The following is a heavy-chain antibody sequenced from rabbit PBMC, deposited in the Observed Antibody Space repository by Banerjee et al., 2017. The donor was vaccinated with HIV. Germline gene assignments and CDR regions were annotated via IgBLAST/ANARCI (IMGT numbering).Heavy chain of an antibody. CDR1: GFTFSAYW. CDR3: VRDEYAGYAGYGYATDFNL. Sequence: QSLEESGGGLVQPGESLTLSCKASGFTFSAYWIYWVRQAPGKGLEWIACIYTGDGNTYYASWAKGRFTGSKTSSTTVTLQMPSLTAADTATYFCVRDEYAGYAGYGYATDFNLWGPGTLVTVS. D-gene: IGHD6-1*01. CDR2: IYTGDGNT. J-gene: IGHJ4*01. V-gene: IGHV1S40*01.